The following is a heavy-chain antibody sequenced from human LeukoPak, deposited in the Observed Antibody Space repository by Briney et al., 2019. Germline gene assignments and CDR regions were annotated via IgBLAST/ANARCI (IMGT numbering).Heavy chain of an antibody. Sequence: GGSLRLSCAASGFTVSSNYMSWVRQAPGKGLEWVSVIYSGGSTYYADSVKGRCTISRDNSKNTLYLQMNSLRAEDTAVYYCARDLSGSLDIWGQGTMVTVSS. D-gene: IGHD1-26*01. J-gene: IGHJ3*02. CDR3: ARDLSGSLDI. V-gene: IGHV3-66*01. CDR2: IYSGGST. CDR1: GFTVSSNY.